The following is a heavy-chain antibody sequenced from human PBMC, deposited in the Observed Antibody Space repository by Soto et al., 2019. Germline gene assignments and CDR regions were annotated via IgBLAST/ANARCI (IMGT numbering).Heavy chain of an antibody. CDR2: IHQRGTT. J-gene: IGHJ4*02. V-gene: IGHV4-4*02. Sequence: QVQLQESGPGLVKPAGTLSLTCDVSADSISSTTWWSWVRQPPGGGLEWIGEIHQRGTTNYNPSLKSRVTISIDKSKNQFSLKVTSVTAADTAVYYCARQGGWYMDYWGQGTLVTVSS. CDR1: ADSISSTTW. CDR3: ARQGGWYMDY. D-gene: IGHD6-19*01.